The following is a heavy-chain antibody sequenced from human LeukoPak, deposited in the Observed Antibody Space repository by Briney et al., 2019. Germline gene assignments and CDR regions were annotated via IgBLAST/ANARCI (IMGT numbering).Heavy chain of an antibody. CDR1: GGSISNSIYY. D-gene: IGHD5-18*01. CDR3: ARDRGSGQLWFY. Sequence: PSETLSLTCTVSGGSISNSIYYWGWIRQPPGKGLEWIGSIYTSGSTNYNPSLKSRVTMSVDTSKNQFSLKLSSVTAADTAVYYCARDRGSGQLWFYWGQGTLVTVSS. J-gene: IGHJ4*02. CDR2: IYTSGST. V-gene: IGHV4-39*07.